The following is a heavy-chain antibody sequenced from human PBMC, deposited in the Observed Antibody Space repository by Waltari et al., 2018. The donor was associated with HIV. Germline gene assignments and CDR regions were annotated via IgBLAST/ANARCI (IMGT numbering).Heavy chain of an antibody. CDR3: ARDGHHGVTKRGNAFDL. CDR1: RSTFSNYE. D-gene: IGHD2-21*02. V-gene: IGHV3-48*03. CDR2: ISGSGSTI. Sequence: EVQLVESGGGAVQPGGSLRLSCVALRSTFSNYEMIGVRQAPGKDLEWISYISGSGSTIYYSDSVKGRFTISRDNAKNSLYLRMNYLTAEDTAIYYCARDGHHGVTKRGNAFDLWGQGTMVTVSP. J-gene: IGHJ3*01.